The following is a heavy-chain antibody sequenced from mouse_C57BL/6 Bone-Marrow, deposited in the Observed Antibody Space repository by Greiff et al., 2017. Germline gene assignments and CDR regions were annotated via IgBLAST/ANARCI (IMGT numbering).Heavy chain of an antibody. J-gene: IGHJ4*01. V-gene: IGHV1-69*01. D-gene: IGHD2-3*01. CDR1: GYTFTSYW. CDR2: IDPSDSDT. Sequence: QVQLQQPGAELVMPGASVKLSCKASGYTFTSYWMHWVKQRPGQGLEWIGEIDPSDSDTNYNQKFKGKSTLTVDKSSSTAYMQLSSLTSEDSAVYYCARRWLLNAMDYWGQGTSVTVSS. CDR3: ARRWLLNAMDY.